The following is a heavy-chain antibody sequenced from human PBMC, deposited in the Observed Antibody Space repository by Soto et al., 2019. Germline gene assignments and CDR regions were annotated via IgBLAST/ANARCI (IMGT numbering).Heavy chain of an antibody. J-gene: IGHJ4*02. V-gene: IGHV4-4*02. Sequence: QVQLQESGPGLVKPSETLSLTCVVSGGSINSSYWWNWVRQPPGKGLEWIGEISHGGSTNFNPSLKSRATVSVDKSRNHLSVKLDSVTAADTAVYYCAREVSGIQDFDYWGQGTLVTVSS. CDR2: ISHGGST. D-gene: IGHD1-20*01. CDR1: GGSINSSYW. CDR3: AREVSGIQDFDY.